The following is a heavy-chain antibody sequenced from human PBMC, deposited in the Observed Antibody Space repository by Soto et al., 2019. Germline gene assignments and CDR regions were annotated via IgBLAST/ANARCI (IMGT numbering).Heavy chain of an antibody. CDR2: IYPGDSDT. V-gene: IGHV5-51*01. Sequence: ESLKICFKGSGDSFTSYWIGWVRQMPGKGLEWMGIIYPGDSDTRYSPSFQGQVTISADKSISTAYLQWSSLKASDTAMYYCARHGGSSGWYRFHYYYYGMDVWGQGTTVTVSS. D-gene: IGHD6-19*01. CDR3: ARHGGSSGWYRFHYYYYGMDV. CDR1: GDSFTSYW. J-gene: IGHJ6*02.